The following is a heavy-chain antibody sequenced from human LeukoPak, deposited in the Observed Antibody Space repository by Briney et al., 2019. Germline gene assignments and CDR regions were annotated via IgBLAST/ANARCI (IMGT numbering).Heavy chain of an antibody. J-gene: IGHJ4*02. V-gene: IGHV3-74*01. CDR3: ARGRDGYNFLDY. CDR2: INSDGSST. Sequence: GGSLRLSCAASGFTFSSYWLHWVRQAPGKGLVWVSRINSDGSSTSYADSVKGRSTISRDNAKNTLYLQMNSLSAEDTAVYYCARGRDGYNFLDYWGQGTLVTVSS. CDR1: GFTFSSYW. D-gene: IGHD5-24*01.